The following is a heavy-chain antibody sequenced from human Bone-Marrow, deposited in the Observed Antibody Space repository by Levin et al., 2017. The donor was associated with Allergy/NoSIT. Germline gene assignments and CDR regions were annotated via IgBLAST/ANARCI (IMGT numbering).Heavy chain of an antibody. J-gene: IGHJ2*01. CDR3: ARMQWGDWFFDL. Sequence: TLSLTCNFSGFSLSSSPMCVNWIRQPPGKALEWLARIDWDDRKYYNPSLEARLTISKDTSKNQVVLTMTNMDTVDTATYYCARMQWGDWFFDLWGRGTLVSVSS. V-gene: IGHV2-70*11. CDR2: IDWDDRK. D-gene: IGHD6-19*01. CDR1: GFSLSSSPMC.